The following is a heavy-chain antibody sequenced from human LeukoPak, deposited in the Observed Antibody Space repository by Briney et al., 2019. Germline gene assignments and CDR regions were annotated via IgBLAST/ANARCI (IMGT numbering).Heavy chain of an antibody. CDR3: AKEVSSGWLNDY. J-gene: IGHJ4*02. Sequence: PGGSLRLSCAASGFTFSSYAMSWVLQAPGKGLEWVSAIGGSGSTTYYADSVKGQFTISRDNSKNTLYLQMNSLRAEDTAVYYCAKEVSSGWLNDYWGQGTLVTVSS. V-gene: IGHV3-23*01. D-gene: IGHD6-19*01. CDR2: IGGSGSTT. CDR1: GFTFSSYA.